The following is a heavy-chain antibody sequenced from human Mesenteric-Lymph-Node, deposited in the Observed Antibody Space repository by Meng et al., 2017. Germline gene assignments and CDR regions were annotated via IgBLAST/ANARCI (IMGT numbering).Heavy chain of an antibody. Sequence: GGSLRLSCAASGFTVSSNYMSWVRQAPEKGMEWVSAIYSGGCTYYADSVKGRFTISRDNSKNTLYLQMNSLRAEDTAVYYCATRLCGGDCYSDAFDIWGQGTMVTVSS. V-gene: IGHV3-53*01. CDR2: IYSGGCT. CDR3: ATRLCGGDCYSDAFDI. D-gene: IGHD2-21*02. J-gene: IGHJ3*02. CDR1: GFTVSSNY.